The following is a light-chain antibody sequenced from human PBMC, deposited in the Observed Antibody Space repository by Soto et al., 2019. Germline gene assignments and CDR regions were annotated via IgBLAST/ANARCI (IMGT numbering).Light chain of an antibody. V-gene: IGKV3-11*01. CDR1: QSISRY. CDR3: QQRSNWPPSIT. Sequence: IVMTPSPDTLSLSPGERTTLYCMASQSISRYLAWYQQKPGQGPRLLIYDASNRATGIPARFSGSGSGTDFTLTISSLEPEDFAVYYCQQRSNWPPSITFGQGTRLEIK. J-gene: IGKJ5*01. CDR2: DAS.